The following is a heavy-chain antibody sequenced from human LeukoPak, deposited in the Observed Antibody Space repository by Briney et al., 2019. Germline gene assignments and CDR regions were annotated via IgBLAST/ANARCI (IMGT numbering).Heavy chain of an antibody. J-gene: IGHJ4*02. CDR2: INQDGSVQ. CDR1: GFSFKMFW. CDR3: ERDLAGGVGGDY. D-gene: IGHD6-13*01. Sequence: GGSLRLSCAASGFSFKMFWMSWIRQAPGKGLEWVAHINQDGSVQYFVDSVRGRFTVSRDNAKNSLYLQMNSLRAEDTAVYYCERDLAGGVGGDYWGQGTLVTVSS. V-gene: IGHV3-7*01.